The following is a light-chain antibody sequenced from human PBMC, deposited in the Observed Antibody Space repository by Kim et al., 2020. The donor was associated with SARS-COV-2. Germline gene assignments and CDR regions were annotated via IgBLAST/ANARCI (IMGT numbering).Light chain of an antibody. CDR3: SSYTSSSLYV. Sequence: GQYVTTSSTGTSSGCGSDDRVPWVQQPPGTAPQLMVYEVSYRPSGVADRFSGSKSGNTASLTISGLQAEDEADYYCSSYTSSSLYVFGTGTKVTVL. CDR1: SSGCGSDDR. CDR2: EVS. V-gene: IGLV2-18*02. J-gene: IGLJ1*01.